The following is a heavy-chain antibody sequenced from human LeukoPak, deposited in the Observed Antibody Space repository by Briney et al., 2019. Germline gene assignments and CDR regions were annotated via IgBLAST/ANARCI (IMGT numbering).Heavy chain of an antibody. CDR1: GGSISSYY. J-gene: IGHJ4*02. D-gene: IGHD3-9*01. Sequence: SETLSLTCTVSGGSISSYYWSWIRQPPGKGLEWIGYIYYTGSTNCNPSLKSRVTISVDTSKNQFSLKLSSVTAADTAVYYCARDFLTGYFDYWGQGTLVTVSS. V-gene: IGHV4-59*01. CDR3: ARDFLTGYFDY. CDR2: IYYTGST.